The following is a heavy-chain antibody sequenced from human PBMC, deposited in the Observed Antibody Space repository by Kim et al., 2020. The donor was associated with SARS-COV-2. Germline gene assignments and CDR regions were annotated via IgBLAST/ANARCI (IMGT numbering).Heavy chain of an antibody. CDR3: ARTPPYCSGGSCYSVAFDI. D-gene: IGHD2-15*01. J-gene: IGHJ3*02. Sequence: SRVTISVDTSKNQFSLKLSSVTAADTAVYYCARTPPYCSGGSCYSVAFDIWGQGTMVTVSS. V-gene: IGHV4-59*01.